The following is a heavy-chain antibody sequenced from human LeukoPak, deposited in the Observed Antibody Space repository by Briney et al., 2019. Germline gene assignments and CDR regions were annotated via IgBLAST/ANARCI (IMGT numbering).Heavy chain of an antibody. CDR2: ISSSSSTI. J-gene: IGHJ4*02. D-gene: IGHD4-11*01. CDR1: GFTFSSYS. CDR3: ATGTLTTVTTRASFDY. Sequence: PGGSLRLSCAASGFTFSSYSMNWVRQAPGKGLEWVSYISSSSSTIYYADSVKGRFTISRDNAKNSLYLQMNSLRAEDTAVYYCATGTLTTVTTRASFDYWGQGTLVTVSS. V-gene: IGHV3-48*01.